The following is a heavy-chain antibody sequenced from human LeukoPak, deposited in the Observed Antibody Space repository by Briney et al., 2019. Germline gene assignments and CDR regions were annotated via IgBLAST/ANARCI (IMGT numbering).Heavy chain of an antibody. CDR3: AREMVTRRYYYYYGMDV. J-gene: IGHJ6*02. D-gene: IGHD2-21*02. Sequence: SETLSLTCTVSGGSISSSSYYWGWIRQPPGKGLEWIGSIYYSGSTYYNPSLKSRVTISVDTSKNQFSLKLSSVTAADTAVYYCAREMVTRRYYYYYGMDVWGQGTTVTVSS. CDR1: GGSISSSSYY. V-gene: IGHV4-39*07. CDR2: IYYSGST.